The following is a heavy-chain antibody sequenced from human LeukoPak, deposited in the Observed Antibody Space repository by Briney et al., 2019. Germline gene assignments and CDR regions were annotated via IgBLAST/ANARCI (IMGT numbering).Heavy chain of an antibody. CDR2: IYSGGST. Sequence: AGGSLRLSCAASGFTFSSAWMTWVRQAPGKGLEWVSVIYSGGSTYYADSVKGRFTISRDNSKNTLYLQMNSLRAEDTAVYYCARVRRYSTLGDDAFDIWGQGTMVTVSS. D-gene: IGHD5-12*01. CDR3: ARVRRYSTLGDDAFDI. J-gene: IGHJ3*02. V-gene: IGHV3-66*01. CDR1: GFTFSSAW.